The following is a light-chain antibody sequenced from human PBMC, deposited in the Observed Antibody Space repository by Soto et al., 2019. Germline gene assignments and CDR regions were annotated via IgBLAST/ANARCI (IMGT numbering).Light chain of an antibody. CDR2: EFS. CDR1: SSDVGGYNY. CDR3: SSYAGSNDLRV. J-gene: IGLJ2*01. Sequence: QSALTQPPSASGSPGQSVTISCTVTSSDVGGYNYVSWYQQHPCKAPKLMIYEFSKRPSGVPDRISGSITGNTASLPVSGVQAEDEANYYCSSYAGSNDLRVFGGGTKLTVL. V-gene: IGLV2-8*01.